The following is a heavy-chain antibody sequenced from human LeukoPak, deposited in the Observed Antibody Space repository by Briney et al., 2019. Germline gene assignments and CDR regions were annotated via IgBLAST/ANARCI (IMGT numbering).Heavy chain of an antibody. CDR1: GFTFDDYG. J-gene: IGHJ5*02. V-gene: IGHV3-74*01. CDR3: ARDLGQYYNTSDNWFDP. Sequence: GGSLRLSCAASGFTFDDYGMSWVRQAPGKGLVWVSRINSDGINTSYADSVKGRFTISRDNAKNTLNLQMNSLRAEDTAVYYCARDLGQYYNTSDNWFDPWGQGTLVTVSS. CDR2: INSDGINT. D-gene: IGHD3-22*01.